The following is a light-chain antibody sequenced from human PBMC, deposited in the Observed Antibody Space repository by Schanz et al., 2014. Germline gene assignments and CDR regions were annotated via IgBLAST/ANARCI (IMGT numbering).Light chain of an antibody. V-gene: IGLV2-18*02. CDR1: SGDVGSYNR. CDR2: DVS. J-gene: IGLJ3*02. CDR3: SSYGGSNNVM. Sequence: QSALTQPPSVSGSPGQSVTISCTGTSGDVGSYNRVSWYQQPPGTAPKLMIYDVSNRPSGVSNRFSGSKSGNTASLTVSGLQAEDEADYYCSSYGGSNNVMFGGGTKLTVL.